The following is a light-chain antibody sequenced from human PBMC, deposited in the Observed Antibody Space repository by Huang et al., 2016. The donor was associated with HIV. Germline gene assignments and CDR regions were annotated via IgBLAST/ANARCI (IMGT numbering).Light chain of an antibody. CDR1: QSIGTW. CDR2: KAS. Sequence: DIQMTQSPSALSASVGARVTITCRASQSIGTWLAGYQQKPGKPPKLLIDKASTFQGGVPSRFGGGGSGTEFTLTISSLQPDDFATYFCQQYNSYSGKFGQGTKVE. J-gene: IGKJ1*01. CDR3: QQYNSYSGK. V-gene: IGKV1-5*03.